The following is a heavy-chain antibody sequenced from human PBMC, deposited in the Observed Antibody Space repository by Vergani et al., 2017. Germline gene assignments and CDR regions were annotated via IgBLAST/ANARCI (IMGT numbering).Heavy chain of an antibody. D-gene: IGHD3-16*01. CDR1: GYTFTGYY. Sequence: QVQLVQSGAEVKKPGASVKVSCKASGYTFTGYYMHWVRQAPGQGLEWMGWIIPIFGTANYAQKFQGRVTITADESTSTAYMELSSLRSEDTAVYYCARGDGGPNRNRKAFDMWGQGTMVTVSS. J-gene: IGHJ3*02. CDR2: IIPIFGTA. V-gene: IGHV1-69*01. CDR3: ARGDGGPNRNRKAFDM.